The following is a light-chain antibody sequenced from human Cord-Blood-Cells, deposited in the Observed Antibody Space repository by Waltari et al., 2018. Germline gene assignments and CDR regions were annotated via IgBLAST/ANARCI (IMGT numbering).Light chain of an antibody. CDR1: SSDVGSYNR. V-gene: IGLV2-18*02. Sequence: QSALTQPPSVSGSPGQSVTISCTGTSSDVGSYNRVSWYQQPPGTTPNPMIYGVSNWPSGGPDRFSGSKSGNTASLTISWVQAEDEADYYCSSYTSSSTFVVFGGGTKLTVL. CDR2: GVS. CDR3: SSYTSSSTFVV. J-gene: IGLJ2*01.